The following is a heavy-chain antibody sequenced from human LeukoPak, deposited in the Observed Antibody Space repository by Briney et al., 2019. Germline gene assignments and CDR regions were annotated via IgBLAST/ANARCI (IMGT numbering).Heavy chain of an antibody. Sequence: SETLSLTCAVYGGSFSGYYWSWIRQPPGKGLEWIGEINHSGSTNYNPSLKSRVTISVDTSKNQFSLQLNSVTPEDTAVYYCARSNWNGYYYMDVWGKGTTVTVSS. V-gene: IGHV4-34*01. CDR3: ARSNWNGYYYMDV. CDR1: GGSFSGYY. J-gene: IGHJ6*03. D-gene: IGHD1-20*01. CDR2: INHSGST.